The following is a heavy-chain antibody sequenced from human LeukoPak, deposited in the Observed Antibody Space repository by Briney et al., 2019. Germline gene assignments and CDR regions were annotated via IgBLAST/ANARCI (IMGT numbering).Heavy chain of an antibody. D-gene: IGHD5-18*01. CDR3: AQYWLRGYSYGYAY. J-gene: IGHJ4*02. V-gene: IGHV3-48*04. Sequence: GGSLRLSCAASGFTFSSYSMNWVRQAPGKGLEWVSYISSSSSTIYYADSVKGRFTISRDNAKNSLYLQMNSLRAEDTAVYYCAQYWLRGYSYGYAYWGQGTLVTVSS. CDR2: ISSSSSTI. CDR1: GFTFSSYS.